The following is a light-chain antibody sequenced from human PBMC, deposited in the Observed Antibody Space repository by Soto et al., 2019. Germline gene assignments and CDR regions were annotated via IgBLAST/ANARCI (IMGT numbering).Light chain of an antibody. J-gene: IGKJ2*01. CDR3: QQYYDTPYT. CDR1: QTVRNNY. V-gene: IGKV3-20*01. Sequence: EFVLTQSPGTLSLSPGERATLSCRASQTVRNNYLAWYQQKPGQAPRLLIYDASSRATGIPDRFSGGGSGTDFTLTISRLEPEDFAVYYCQQYYDTPYTFGQGTRLEI. CDR2: DAS.